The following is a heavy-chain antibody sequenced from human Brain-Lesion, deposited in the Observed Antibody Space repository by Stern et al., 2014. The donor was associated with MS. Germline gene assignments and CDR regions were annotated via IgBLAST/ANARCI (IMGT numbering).Heavy chain of an antibody. J-gene: IGHJ6*02. D-gene: IGHD2-2*01. Sequence: EMQLVESGGGLAKPGGSLRLSCEASGFTFNSYSMNWVRQAPGKGLEWVSSISVGTDYIYYADSVKGRFTISRDNAKNSLFLQMNTLRAEDTGVYYCARVDCSGTNCFYYYYGMDVWGQGTTVTVSS. V-gene: IGHV3-21*01. CDR2: ISVGTDYI. CDR1: GFTFNSYS. CDR3: ARVDCSGTNCFYYYYGMDV.